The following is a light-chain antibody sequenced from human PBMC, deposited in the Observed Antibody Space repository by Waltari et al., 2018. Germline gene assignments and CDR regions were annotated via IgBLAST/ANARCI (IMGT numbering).Light chain of an antibody. CDR1: SSNIGNKY. V-gene: IGLV1-51*01. Sequence: QSVLTQPPSVSAAPGQKVTISCSGSSSNIGNKYVSWYQQLPGTAPKLLIYDNNKRPSGIPDRCSGSKSGTSATLDITGLQTGDEADYHCGTWDSSLSTGVFGGGTKLTVL. CDR2: DNN. J-gene: IGLJ3*02. CDR3: GTWDSSLSTGV.